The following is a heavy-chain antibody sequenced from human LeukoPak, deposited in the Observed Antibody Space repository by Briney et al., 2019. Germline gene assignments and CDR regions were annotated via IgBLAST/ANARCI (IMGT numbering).Heavy chain of an antibody. CDR2: INSDGSST. Sequence: PGGSLRLSCAASGFTFSSYSMNWVRQAPGKGLVWVSRINSDGSSTSYADSVKGRFTISRDNAKNTLYLQMNSLRAEDTAVYYCARGLVVRTFDYWGQGTLVTVSS. CDR1: GFTFSSYS. V-gene: IGHV3-74*01. J-gene: IGHJ4*02. D-gene: IGHD1/OR15-1a*01. CDR3: ARGLVVRTFDY.